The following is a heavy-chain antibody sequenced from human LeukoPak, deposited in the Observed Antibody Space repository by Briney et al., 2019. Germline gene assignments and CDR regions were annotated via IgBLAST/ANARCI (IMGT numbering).Heavy chain of an antibody. CDR1: GFTFSSYA. Sequence: GRSLRLSCAASGFTFSSYAMSWVRQAPGKGLEWVSAISGSGGSTYYADSVKGRFTISRDNSKNTLYLQMNSLRAEDTAVYYCAKVYGSGSYYKTHPNWFDPWGQGTLVTVSS. V-gene: IGHV3-23*01. CDR3: AKVYGSGSYYKTHPNWFDP. J-gene: IGHJ5*02. CDR2: ISGSGGST. D-gene: IGHD3-10*01.